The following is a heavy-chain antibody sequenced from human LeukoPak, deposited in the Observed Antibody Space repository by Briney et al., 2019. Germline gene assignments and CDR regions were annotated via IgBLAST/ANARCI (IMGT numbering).Heavy chain of an antibody. D-gene: IGHD5-12*01. V-gene: IGHV1-2*02. J-gene: IGHJ4*02. CDR1: RYTFTGYY. CDR2: INPNSGGT. CDR3: ARVGSIVATNEFDY. Sequence: ASVKVSCKASRYTFTGYYMHWVRQAPGQGLEWMGWINPNSGGTNYAQKFQGRVTMTRDTSISTAYMELSRLRSDDTAVYYCARVGSIVATNEFDYWGQGTLVTVSS.